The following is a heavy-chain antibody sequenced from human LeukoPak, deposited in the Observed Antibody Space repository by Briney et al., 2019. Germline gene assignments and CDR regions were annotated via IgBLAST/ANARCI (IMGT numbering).Heavy chain of an antibody. V-gene: IGHV1-69*04. CDR3: ARDLRSGWSNWFDP. CDR1: GGTFSSYA. CDR2: IIPIFGIA. Sequence: SVKVSCKASGGTFSSYAISWVRQAPGQGLEWMGRIIPIFGIANYAQKFQGRVTITADKSTSTAYMELSSLRSEDTAVYYCARDLRSGWSNWFDPWGQGTLVTVSS. D-gene: IGHD6-19*01. J-gene: IGHJ5*02.